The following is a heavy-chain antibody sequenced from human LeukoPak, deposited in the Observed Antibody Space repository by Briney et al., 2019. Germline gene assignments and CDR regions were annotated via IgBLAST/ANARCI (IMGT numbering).Heavy chain of an antibody. V-gene: IGHV1-3*01. CDR3: ARDRTDYYDSEIDY. Sequence: ASVKVSCKASGGTFSSYAMHWVRQAPGQRLEWMGWINAGNGNTKYSQKFQGRVTITRDTSASTAYMELSSLRSEDTAVYYCARDRTDYYDSEIDYWGQGTLVTVSS. CDR2: INAGNGNT. D-gene: IGHD3-22*01. J-gene: IGHJ4*02. CDR1: GGTFSSYA.